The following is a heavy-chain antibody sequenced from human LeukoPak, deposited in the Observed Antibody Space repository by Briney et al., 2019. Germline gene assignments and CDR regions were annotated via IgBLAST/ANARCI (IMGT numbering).Heavy chain of an antibody. CDR2: IWYDGSNK. CDR3: AKELSTVRDY. CDR1: GFTFSNYG. V-gene: IGHV3-33*06. Sequence: PGGSLRLSCAASGFTFSNYGLHWVRQAPGKGLEWVALIWYDGSNKYYADFVKGRFTISRDNSKNTLYLQMNSLRAEDTAVYYCAKELSTVRDYWGQGTLVTVSS. J-gene: IGHJ4*02. D-gene: IGHD3-10*01.